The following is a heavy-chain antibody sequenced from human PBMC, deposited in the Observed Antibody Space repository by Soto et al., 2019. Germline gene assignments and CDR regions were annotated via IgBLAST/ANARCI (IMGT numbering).Heavy chain of an antibody. V-gene: IGHV1-24*01. Sequence: QVQLVQSGAEVKKPGASVKVSCKVSGYTLTELSMHWVRQAPGKGLEWMGGFDPEDGETIYAQKFQGRVTMTEDTSTDTAYMELSSLRSEDTAVYYCATALPGTSSSYYDFWSGQKNYYYYYMDVWGKGTTVTVSS. D-gene: IGHD3-3*01. J-gene: IGHJ6*03. CDR2: FDPEDGET. CDR3: ATALPGTSSSYYDFWSGQKNYYYYYMDV. CDR1: GYTLTELS.